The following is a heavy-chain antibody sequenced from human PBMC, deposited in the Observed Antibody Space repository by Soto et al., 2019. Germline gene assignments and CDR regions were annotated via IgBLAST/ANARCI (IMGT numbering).Heavy chain of an antibody. D-gene: IGHD3-16*02. CDR2: ISSSSSTI. CDR1: GFTFSSYS. J-gene: IGHJ4*02. V-gene: IGHV3-48*01. CDR3: ARDDHYDYIWGSYRGIDY. Sequence: GGSLRLSCAASGFTFSSYSMNWVRQAPGKGLEWVSYISSSSSTIYYADSVKGRFTISRDNAKNSLYLQMNSLRAEDTAVYYCARDDHYDYIWGSYRGIDYWGQGTLVTVSS.